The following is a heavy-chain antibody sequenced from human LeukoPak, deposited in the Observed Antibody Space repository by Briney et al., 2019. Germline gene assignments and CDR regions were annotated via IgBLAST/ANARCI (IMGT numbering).Heavy chain of an antibody. CDR3: ARDSYPYSGSYSLLDNWFDP. J-gene: IGHJ5*02. V-gene: IGHV3-30-3*01. CDR1: GFTFSSYA. D-gene: IGHD1-26*01. CDR2: ISYDGSNK. Sequence: GGSLRLSCAASGFTFSSYAMPWVRQAPGKGLEWVAVISYDGSNKYYADSVKGRFTISRDNSKNTLYLQMNSPRAEDTAVYYCARDSYPYSGSYSLLDNWFDPWGQGTLVTVSS.